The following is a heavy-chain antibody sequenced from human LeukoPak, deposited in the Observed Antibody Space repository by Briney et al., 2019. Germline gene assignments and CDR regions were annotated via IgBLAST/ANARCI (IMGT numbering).Heavy chain of an antibody. V-gene: IGHV4-38-2*02. D-gene: IGHD3-10*01. CDR1: NYSISSGYY. CDR2: ISKSGST. Sequence: PSETLSLTCTVSNYSISSGYYWGWIRQSPGKGLEWIGRISKSGSTNYNPSLKSRVTMSVDTSRNQLSLKLSSVTAADTAVYYCAKDGTRPFYGSGSYYNYFDSWGQGTLVTVSS. CDR3: AKDGTRPFYGSGSYYNYFDS. J-gene: IGHJ4*02.